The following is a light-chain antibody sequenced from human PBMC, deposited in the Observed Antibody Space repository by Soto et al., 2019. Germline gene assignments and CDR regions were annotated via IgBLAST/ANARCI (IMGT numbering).Light chain of an antibody. J-gene: IGKJ1*01. CDR3: QQYEEGAWK. Sequence: EIQLTQSPSTLSASVGDRATVTCRASQIIDRYLAWYQQKPGKAPKLLVYDASTLDGGVPASFSGSGSPTEFILTISSLQSDDFATYYCQQYEEGAWKFGQGTRVEIK. V-gene: IGKV1-5*01. CDR2: DAS. CDR1: QIIDRY.